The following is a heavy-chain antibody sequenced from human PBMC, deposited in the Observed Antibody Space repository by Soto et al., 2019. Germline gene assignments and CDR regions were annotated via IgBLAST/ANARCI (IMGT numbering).Heavy chain of an antibody. CDR1: GVSFNNNG. J-gene: IGHJ6*02. CDR3: ARVLYYGSGSYSPYGMDV. CDR2: VSPPFRTS. D-gene: IGHD3-10*01. Sequence: QVQLVQSGAEVKKPGSSVKVSCKTSGVSFNNNGIGWVRQAPGHGLEWMGGVSPPFRTSNYARKAQGRISSTSDASTGTANIELSSLTSEDTAQYYCARVLYYGSGSYSPYGMDVWGQGTTVTVSS. V-gene: IGHV1-69*01.